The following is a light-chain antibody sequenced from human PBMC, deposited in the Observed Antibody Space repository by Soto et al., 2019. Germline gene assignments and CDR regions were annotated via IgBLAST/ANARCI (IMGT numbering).Light chain of an antibody. V-gene: IGKV1-5*01. CDR3: QQYNSYSYT. CDR2: AAS. Sequence: DIQMTQSPSTLSASVGDRVPITCRASQSLSSWLAWYQQNPGKAPKLLIYAASSLESGVPSRFSGSGSGTEFTLTISSLQPDDFATYYCQQYNSYSYTFGQGTKLEIK. CDR1: QSLSSW. J-gene: IGKJ2*01.